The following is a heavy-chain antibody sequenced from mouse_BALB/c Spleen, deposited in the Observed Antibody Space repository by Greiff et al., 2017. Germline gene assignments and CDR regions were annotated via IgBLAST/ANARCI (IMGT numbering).Heavy chain of an antibody. CDR3: ARSKDWVDY. V-gene: IGHV1-54*01. CDR1: GYAFTNYL. CDR2: INPGSGGT. Sequence: VKLLESGAELVRPGTSVKVSCKASGYAFTNYLIEWVKQRPGQGLEWIGVINPGSGGTNYNEKFKGKATLTADKSSSTAYMQLSSLTSDDSAVYFCARSKDWVDYWGQGTTLTVSS. J-gene: IGHJ2*01. D-gene: IGHD4-1*01.